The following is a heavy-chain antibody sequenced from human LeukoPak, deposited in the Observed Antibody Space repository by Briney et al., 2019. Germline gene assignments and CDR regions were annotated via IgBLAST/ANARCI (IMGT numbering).Heavy chain of an antibody. CDR2: IYAGGDT. CDR3: ARHSYGDANFDT. V-gene: IGHV3-53*01. CDR1: GFIVSTNY. D-gene: IGHD4-17*01. Sequence: GGSLRLSCAASGFIVSTNYMTWVRQAPGRGLEWVSFIYAGGDTYYAASVKGRFTISRDISKNALYLQMNSLRAEDTAVYYCARHSYGDANFDTWGQGTLVTVSS. J-gene: IGHJ4*02.